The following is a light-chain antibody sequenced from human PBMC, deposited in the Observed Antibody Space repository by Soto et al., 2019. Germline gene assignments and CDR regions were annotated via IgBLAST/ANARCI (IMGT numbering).Light chain of an antibody. CDR1: SSDVGRYTY. CDR3: TSYTSTSTPYV. Sequence: QSVLTQPASVSGSPGQSITISCAGTSSDVGRYTYVSWYQQHPGKAPKLIIYDVYNRPSGVSTRFSGSKPGNTASLTISGLQAEDEADYYCTSYTSTSTPYVFGGGTKVTVL. J-gene: IGLJ1*01. CDR2: DVY. V-gene: IGLV2-14*01.